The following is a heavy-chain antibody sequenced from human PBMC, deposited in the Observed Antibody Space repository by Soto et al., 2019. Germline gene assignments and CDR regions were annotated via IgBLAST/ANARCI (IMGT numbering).Heavy chain of an antibody. CDR1: GYTFTSYD. Sequence: ASVKVSCKASGYTFTSYDINWVRQAAGQGLEYLGWMNPNSGNTAYVQKFQGRVTMTWDTSITTAYMELSSLRSEDTAVYFCARGIKYGAYSRWFDPWGQGTLVTVSS. V-gene: IGHV1-8*01. CDR3: ARGIKYGAYSRWFDP. D-gene: IGHD4-17*01. J-gene: IGHJ5*02. CDR2: MNPNSGNT.